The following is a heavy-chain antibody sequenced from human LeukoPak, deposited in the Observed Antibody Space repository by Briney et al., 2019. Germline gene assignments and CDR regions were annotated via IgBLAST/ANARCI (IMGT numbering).Heavy chain of an antibody. D-gene: IGHD3-22*01. Sequence: SETLSLTCTVSGDSVRTSNYYWSWIRQPPGTGLEWIGYIHYSGNTNYNTSLKSRVTISVDTSKSQFSLKLSSVTAADTAVYYCARDRSPEGYYDSSHWDYYHGMDVWGQGTTVTVSS. CDR2: IHYSGNT. CDR3: ARDRSPEGYYDSSHWDYYHGMDV. CDR1: GDSVRTSNYY. J-gene: IGHJ6*02. V-gene: IGHV4-61*01.